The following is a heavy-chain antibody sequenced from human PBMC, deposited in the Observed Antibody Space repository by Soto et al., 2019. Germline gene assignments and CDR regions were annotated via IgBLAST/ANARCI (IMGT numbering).Heavy chain of an antibody. D-gene: IGHD2-2*01. V-gene: IGHV1-46*03. CDR2: INPSGGST. Sequence: GASVKVSCKASGYTFTSYCMHWVRQAPGQGLEWMGIINPSGGSTSYAQKFQGRVTMTRDTSTSTVYMELSSLRSEDTAVYYCARAGFGVVVVPAARATIDYWGQGTLVTVSS. J-gene: IGHJ4*02. CDR1: GYTFTSYC. CDR3: ARAGFGVVVVPAARATIDY.